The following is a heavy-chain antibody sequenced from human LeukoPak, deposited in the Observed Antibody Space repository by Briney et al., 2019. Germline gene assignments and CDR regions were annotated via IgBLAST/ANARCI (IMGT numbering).Heavy chain of an antibody. J-gene: IGHJ3*02. V-gene: IGHV1-18*01. CDR3: ARDKQPAAIPGNAFDI. CDR2: ISAYNGNT. Sequence: ASVKVSCKASGHTFTSYGISWVRQAPGQGLEWMGWISAYNGNTNYAQKLQGRVTMTTDTSTGTAYMELRSLRSDDTAVYYCARDKQPAAIPGNAFDIWGQGTMVTVSS. CDR1: GHTFTSYG. D-gene: IGHD2-2*02.